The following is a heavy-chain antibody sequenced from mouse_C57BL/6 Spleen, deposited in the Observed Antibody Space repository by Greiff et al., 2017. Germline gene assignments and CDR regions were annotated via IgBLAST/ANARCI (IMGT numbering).Heavy chain of an antibody. Sequence: VQLQQPGAELVKPGASVKMSCKASGYTFTSYWITWVKQRPGQGLEWIGDIYPGSGSTNYNEKFKSKATLTVDTSSSTAYMQLSSLTSEDSAVYYCARGKIYYGNSYYYAMDYWGQGTSVTVSS. CDR2: IYPGSGST. D-gene: IGHD2-1*01. CDR3: ARGKIYYGNSYYYAMDY. V-gene: IGHV1-55*01. J-gene: IGHJ4*01. CDR1: GYTFTSYW.